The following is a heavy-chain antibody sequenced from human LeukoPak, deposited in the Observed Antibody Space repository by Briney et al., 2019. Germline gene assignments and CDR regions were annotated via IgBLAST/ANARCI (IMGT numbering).Heavy chain of an antibody. V-gene: IGHV1-18*01. CDR3: ARGWLAETTVVTPYNY. J-gene: IGHJ4*02. CDR1: GYTFTSYG. Sequence: GASVKVSCKASGYTFTSYGISWVRQAPGQGLEWMGWISAYNGNTNYAQKLQGRVTMTTDTSTSTAYMGLSSLRSEDTAVYYCARGWLAETTVVTPYNYWGQGPLATVSS. CDR2: ISAYNGNT. D-gene: IGHD2-21*02.